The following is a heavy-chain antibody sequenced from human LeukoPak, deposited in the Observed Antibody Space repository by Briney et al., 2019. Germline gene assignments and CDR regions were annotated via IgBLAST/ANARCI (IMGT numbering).Heavy chain of an antibody. CDR3: ARGGNLWFGELYGFDY. V-gene: IGHV1-8*01. Sequence: ASVKVSCKASGYSFTSYDINWVRQATGQGLEWMGWLNPNSGNTGYAQKLQGRVTMTTDTSTSTAYMELRSLRSDDTAVYYCARGGNLWFGELYGFDYWGQGTLVTVSS. CDR1: GYSFTSYD. D-gene: IGHD3-10*01. J-gene: IGHJ4*02. CDR2: LNPNSGNT.